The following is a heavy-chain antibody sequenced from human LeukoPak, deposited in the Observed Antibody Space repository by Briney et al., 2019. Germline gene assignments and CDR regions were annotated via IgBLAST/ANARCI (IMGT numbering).Heavy chain of an antibody. CDR2: IYYSGST. J-gene: IGHJ3*02. CDR3: ATPYSGGYQGLDI. CDR1: GGSISSSSYY. Sequence: SQTLSLTCTVSGGSISSSSYYWGWIRQPPGKGLEWVGSIYYSGSTYYNPSLKGRVTISVDTSKNQFSLKLSSVTAADTAVYYCATPYSGGYQGLDIWGQGTMVTVS. D-gene: IGHD1-26*01. V-gene: IGHV4-39*01.